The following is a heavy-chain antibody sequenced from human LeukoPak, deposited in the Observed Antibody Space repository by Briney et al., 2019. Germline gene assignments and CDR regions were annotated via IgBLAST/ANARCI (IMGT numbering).Heavy chain of an antibody. CDR3: ARDRGYSSSWYGMYYFDY. CDR2: INPNSGGT. J-gene: IGHJ4*02. V-gene: IGHV1-2*04. CDR1: GYTFTGYY. Sequence: ASVKVSCKASGYTFTGYYMHWVRQAPGQGLKWMGWINPNSGGTNYAQKFQGWVTMTRDTSISTAYMELSRLRSDDTAVYYCARDRGYSSSWYGMYYFDYWGQGTLVTVSS. D-gene: IGHD6-13*01.